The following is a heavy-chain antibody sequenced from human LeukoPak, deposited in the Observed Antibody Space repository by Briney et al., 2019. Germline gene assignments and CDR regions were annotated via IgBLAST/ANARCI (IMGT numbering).Heavy chain of an antibody. CDR2: ISYDGSNK. D-gene: IGHD1-26*01. Sequence: GGSLRLSCAASGFTFSNAWMSWVRQAPGKGLEWVAVISYDGSNKYYADSVKGRFTISRDNSNSTVYLQMNSLRNEDTAVYYCAGTTSADYWGQGTLVTVSS. J-gene: IGHJ4*02. CDR3: AGTTSADY. CDR1: GFTFSNAW. V-gene: IGHV3-30*03.